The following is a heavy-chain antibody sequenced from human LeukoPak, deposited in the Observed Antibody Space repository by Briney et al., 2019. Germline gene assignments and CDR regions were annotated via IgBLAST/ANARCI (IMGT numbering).Heavy chain of an antibody. J-gene: IGHJ4*02. V-gene: IGHV3-23*01. D-gene: IGHD3-22*01. Sequence: GGSLRLSCAASGFTFSSYAMSWVRQAPGKGLEWVSAISGSGGSTYYADSVKGRFTISRDNSKNTLYLQMNSLRAEDTAVYYCAKAPLRITMIVVVPYFDYWGQGTLVTVSS. CDR3: AKAPLRITMIVVVPYFDY. CDR2: ISGSGGST. CDR1: GFTFSSYA.